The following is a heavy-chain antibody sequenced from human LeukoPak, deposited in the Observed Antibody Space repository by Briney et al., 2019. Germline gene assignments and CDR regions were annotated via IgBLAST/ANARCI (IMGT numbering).Heavy chain of an antibody. Sequence: SVKVSCKASGGTFSSYAISWVRQAPGQGLEWMGRIIPILGIANYAQKFQGRVTITADKSTSTAYMELSSLRFEDTAVYYCARDQGPSPYDSSGYGVENWFDPWGQGTLVTVSS. CDR3: ARDQGPSPYDSSGYGVENWFDP. D-gene: IGHD3-22*01. CDR1: GGTFSSYA. V-gene: IGHV1-69*04. J-gene: IGHJ5*02. CDR2: IIPILGIA.